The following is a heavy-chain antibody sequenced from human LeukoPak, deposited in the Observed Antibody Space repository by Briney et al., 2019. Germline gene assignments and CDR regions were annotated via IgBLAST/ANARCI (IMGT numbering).Heavy chain of an antibody. CDR3: ARDLDHAVAGPFDP. CDR1: GFTFSSYS. V-gene: IGHV3-21*01. J-gene: IGHJ5*02. D-gene: IGHD6-19*01. Sequence: GSLRLSCAASGFTFSSYSMNWVRQAPGKGLEWVSSISSSSSYIYYADSVKGRFTISRGNAKNSLYLQMNSLRAEDTAVYYCARDLDHAVAGPFDPWGQGTLVTVSS. CDR2: ISSSSSYI.